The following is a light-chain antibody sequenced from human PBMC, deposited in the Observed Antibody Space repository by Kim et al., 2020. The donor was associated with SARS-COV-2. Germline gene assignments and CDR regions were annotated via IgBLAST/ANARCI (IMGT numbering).Light chain of an antibody. Sequence: IQLTQSPSSLSASVGDRVTITCRASQGISSHLAWYQQKPGKAPNLLIYAASTLQGGVPSRFSGSGSGTDFTLTISILQPEDFATYYCQQLNSYPLTFGGGTKVDIK. V-gene: IGKV1-9*01. CDR3: QQLNSYPLT. CDR2: AAS. CDR1: QGISSH. J-gene: IGKJ4*01.